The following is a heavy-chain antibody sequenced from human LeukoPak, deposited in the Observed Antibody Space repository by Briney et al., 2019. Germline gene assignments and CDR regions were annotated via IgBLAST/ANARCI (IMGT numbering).Heavy chain of an antibody. CDR1: GFSFSTYS. Sequence: GGSLRLSCAASGFSFSTYSMNWVRQAPGKGLEWISYISSSSSTIYYADSVKGRFTISRDNAKNSLYLQVNSLRDEDTAVYYCARNVAFDYWGQGTLVTVSS. J-gene: IGHJ4*02. CDR3: ARNVAFDY. CDR2: ISSSSSTI. V-gene: IGHV3-48*02. D-gene: IGHD1-1*01.